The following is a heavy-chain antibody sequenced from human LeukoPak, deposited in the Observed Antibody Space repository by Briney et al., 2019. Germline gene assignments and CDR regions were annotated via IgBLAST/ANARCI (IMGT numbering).Heavy chain of an antibody. V-gene: IGHV3-7*01. D-gene: IGHD2-15*01. CDR3: TRDRGSGL. CDR1: GFTFSSDW. Sequence: GSLRLSCAASGFTFSSDWMTWVRQAPGQGLEWVANIKQDGSEKYYVDSVKGRFTISRDNAKNSLYLQMNSLRDEDTAVYYCTRDRGSGLWGQGTMVTVSS. CDR2: IKQDGSEK. J-gene: IGHJ3*01.